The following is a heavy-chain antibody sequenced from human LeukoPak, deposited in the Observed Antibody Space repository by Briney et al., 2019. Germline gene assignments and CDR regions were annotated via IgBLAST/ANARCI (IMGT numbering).Heavy chain of an antibody. CDR1: GYTLTELS. J-gene: IGHJ3*02. CDR3: ARGRDIVVVVAARGYAFDI. Sequence: GASVQVSCKVSGYTLTELSMHWVRQTPGKGLEWMGGFDPEDGETIYAQKFQGRVTITADKSTSKAYLELSSLRSEDTAVYYCARGRDIVVVVAARGYAFDIWGQGTMVTVSS. D-gene: IGHD2-15*01. V-gene: IGHV1-24*01. CDR2: FDPEDGET.